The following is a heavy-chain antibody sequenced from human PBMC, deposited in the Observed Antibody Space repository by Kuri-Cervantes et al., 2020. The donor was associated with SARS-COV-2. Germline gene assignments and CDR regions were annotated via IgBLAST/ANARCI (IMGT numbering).Heavy chain of an antibody. CDR3: ARYWSGYPPNAFDI. CDR1: GYSISSGYY. J-gene: IGHJ3*02. V-gene: IGHV4-38-2*01. D-gene: IGHD3-3*01. Sequence: SQTLSLTCAGSGYSISSGYYWGWIRQPPGKGLEWIGSIYHSGSTYYNPSLKSRVTISVDTSKNQFSLKLSSVTAADTAVYYCARYWSGYPPNAFDIWGQGTMVTVSS. CDR2: IYHSGST.